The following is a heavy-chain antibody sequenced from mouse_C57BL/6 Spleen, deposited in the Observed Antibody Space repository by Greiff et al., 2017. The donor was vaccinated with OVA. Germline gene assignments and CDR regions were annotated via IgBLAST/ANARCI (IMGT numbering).Heavy chain of an antibody. CDR3: ARFETGTFPDY. V-gene: IGHV1-59*01. CDR1: GYTFTSYW. D-gene: IGHD4-1*01. CDR2: IDPSDSYT. Sequence: VQLQQPGAELVRPGTSVKLSCKASGYTFTSYWMHWVKQRPGQGLEWIGVIDPSDSYTNYNQKFKGKATLTVDTSSSTAYMQLSSLTSEDSAVYYCARFETGTFPDYWGQGTTLTVSS. J-gene: IGHJ2*01.